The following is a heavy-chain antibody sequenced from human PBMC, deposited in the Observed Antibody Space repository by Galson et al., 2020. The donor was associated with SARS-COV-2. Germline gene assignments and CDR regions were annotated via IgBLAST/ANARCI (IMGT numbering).Heavy chain of an antibody. J-gene: IGHJ3*02. CDR3: ARARSGSYREAFDI. D-gene: IGHD1-26*01. CDR2: ISYDGTTK. CDR1: GFALSNSA. V-gene: IGHV3-30*04. Sequence: GGSLRLSCAASGFALSNSAMHWVRQAPGKGLEWVAIISYDGTTKYNSDSVKGRFTISRDNSKNTLFLQMNSLRAEDTAVYYCARARSGSYREAFDIWGQGTMVTASS.